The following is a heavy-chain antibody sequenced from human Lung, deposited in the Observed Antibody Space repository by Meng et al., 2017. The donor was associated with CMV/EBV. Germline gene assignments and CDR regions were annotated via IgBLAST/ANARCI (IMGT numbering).Heavy chain of an antibody. D-gene: IGHD2-2*01. CDR3: AREGHHYQGYY. CDR2: IYYSGST. CDR1: GGSTSSSSYY. J-gene: IGHJ4*02. V-gene: IGHV4-39*07. Sequence: QLQLQESGSGLVKPSETLSLTCTVSGGSTSSSSYYWAWIRQPPGKGLEWIGSIYYSGSTYYNPSLKSRVTISVDTSKNQFSLKLSSVTAADTGVYCCAREGHHYQGYYCGQGTLVTVSS.